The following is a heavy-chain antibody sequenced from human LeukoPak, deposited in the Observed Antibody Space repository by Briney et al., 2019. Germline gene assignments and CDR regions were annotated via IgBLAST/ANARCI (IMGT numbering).Heavy chain of an antibody. J-gene: IGHJ4*02. CDR3: ARASHYYDSSGYYPFDY. D-gene: IGHD3-22*01. CDR1: GFTFSSYD. V-gene: IGHV3-13*01. Sequence: PGGSLRLSCAASGFTFSSYDMHWVRQATGKGLEWVSAIGTAGDTYYPGSVKGRFTISRENAKNSLYLQMNSLRAGDTAVYYCARASHYYDSSGYYPFDYWGQGTLVTVSS. CDR2: IGTAGDT.